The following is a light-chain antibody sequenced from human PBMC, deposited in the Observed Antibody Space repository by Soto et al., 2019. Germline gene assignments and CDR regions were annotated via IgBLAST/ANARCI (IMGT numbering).Light chain of an antibody. Sequence: EKVMTQSPATLSVSLGERATLSCRASQSVARNLAWYQQKPGQAPRLLIYDVSNRATGIPARFSGSGSGTVFTLTISRLEPEDFAVYYCQQYGSSLLTFGGGTKVDI. J-gene: IGKJ4*01. CDR1: QSVARN. CDR2: DVS. V-gene: IGKV3-20*01. CDR3: QQYGSSLLT.